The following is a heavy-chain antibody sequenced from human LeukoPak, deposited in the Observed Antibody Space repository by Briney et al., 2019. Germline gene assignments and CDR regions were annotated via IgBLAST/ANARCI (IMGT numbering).Heavy chain of an antibody. Sequence: SETLSLTCTVSGGSISSYYWSWIRHPPGKGLEWIGYIYYSGSTNYNPSLKCRVTISVDTSKNQFSLKLSSVTAADTAVYYCARRRVTLVRGVDITSYYFDYWGQGTLVTVSS. CDR3: ARRRVTLVRGVDITSYYFDY. CDR2: IYYSGST. CDR1: GGSISSYY. J-gene: IGHJ4*02. V-gene: IGHV4-59*01. D-gene: IGHD3-10*01.